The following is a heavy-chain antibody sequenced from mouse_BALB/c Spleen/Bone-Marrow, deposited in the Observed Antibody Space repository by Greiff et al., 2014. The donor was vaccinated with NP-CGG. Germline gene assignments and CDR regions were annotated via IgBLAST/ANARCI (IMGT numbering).Heavy chain of an antibody. V-gene: IGHV2-9*02. Sequence: VQRVESGPGLVAPSQSLSITCTVSGFSLTTYGVHWVRQPPGKGLEWLGVLWADGSTNYYSALMSRLNISKDNSKSQVFLKMNSLQTDDTAMYYCARITTATGAMDYWGQGTSVTVSS. J-gene: IGHJ4*01. CDR1: GFSLTTYG. D-gene: IGHD1-2*01. CDR2: LWADGST. CDR3: ARITTATGAMDY.